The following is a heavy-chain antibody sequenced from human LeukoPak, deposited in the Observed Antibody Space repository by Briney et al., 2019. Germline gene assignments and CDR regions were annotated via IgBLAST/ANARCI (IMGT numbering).Heavy chain of an antibody. V-gene: IGHV3-23*01. D-gene: IGHD3-10*01. CDR1: GFTFSSYA. Sequence: GGSLRLSCAASGFTFSSYAMTWVRQAPGKGLEWVSALTGSGGSTHYADSVKGRFTISRDNSKNTLYLQMNSLRGEDTAVYFCAREYGSGSYYYDYCGQGTLVTVSS. CDR3: AREYGSGSYYYDY. J-gene: IGHJ4*02. CDR2: LTGSGGST.